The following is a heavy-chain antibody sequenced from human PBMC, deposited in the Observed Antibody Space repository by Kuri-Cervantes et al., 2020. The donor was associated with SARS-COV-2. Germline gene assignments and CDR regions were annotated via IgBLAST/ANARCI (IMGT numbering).Heavy chain of an antibody. D-gene: IGHD2-2*01. CDR3: ARVAGSDQLQGNPYYYYYYMDV. CDR1: GYTFTTYA. CDR2: INTNTGNP. J-gene: IGHJ6*03. V-gene: IGHV7-4-1*02. Sequence: ASVKVSCKTSGYTFTTYAMNWVRQAPGQGLEWMGWINTNTGNPTYAQGFTGRLVFSLDTSVNTAYLEIISLMAADTVVYYCARVAGSDQLQGNPYYYYYYMDVWGKGTTVTVSS.